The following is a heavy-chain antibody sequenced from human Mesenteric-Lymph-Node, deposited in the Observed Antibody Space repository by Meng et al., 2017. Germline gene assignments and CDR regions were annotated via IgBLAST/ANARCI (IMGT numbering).Heavy chain of an antibody. CDR2: IYYSGST. V-gene: IGHV4-59*08. Sequence: LQRSGPGLMTPSHTPAPPCTVVAGSTSSYYWSWLRQPPGKGLELIGHIYYSGSTNYNPSLKSRVTISVDTSKNQFSLRLSSVTATDTAVYYCARQSGYFDYWGQGTLVTVSS. CDR3: ARQSGYFDY. CDR1: AGSTSSYY. J-gene: IGHJ4*02. D-gene: IGHD3-10*01.